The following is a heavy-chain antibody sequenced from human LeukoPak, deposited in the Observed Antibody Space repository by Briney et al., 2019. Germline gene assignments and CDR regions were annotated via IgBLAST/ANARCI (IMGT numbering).Heavy chain of an antibody. J-gene: IGHJ4*02. V-gene: IGHV4-39*01. Sequence: SETLSLTCTVSGGSISSSSYYWGWIRQPPGKGLEWIGSIYYSGSTYYNPSLKSRVTISVDTSKNQFSLKLSSVTAADTAVYYCARHHIVVVTAIQPGNFDYWGQGTLVTVSS. CDR2: IYYSGST. D-gene: IGHD2-21*02. CDR1: GGSISSSSYY. CDR3: ARHHIVVVTAIQPGNFDY.